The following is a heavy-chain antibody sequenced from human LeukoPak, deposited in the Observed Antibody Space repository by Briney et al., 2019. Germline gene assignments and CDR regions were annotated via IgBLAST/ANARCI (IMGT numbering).Heavy chain of an antibody. Sequence: GGSLRLSCAASGFTFSTYSMNWVRQAPGKGLEWVSSISSNSRHIYYADSMRGRFTISRDNAKNSLYLQMNSLKPEDTAVYYCARVAEAAAFDSWGQGTLVTVSS. CDR3: ARVAEAAAFDS. J-gene: IGHJ4*02. D-gene: IGHD6-13*01. CDR1: GFTFSTYS. CDR2: ISSNSRHI. V-gene: IGHV3-21*06.